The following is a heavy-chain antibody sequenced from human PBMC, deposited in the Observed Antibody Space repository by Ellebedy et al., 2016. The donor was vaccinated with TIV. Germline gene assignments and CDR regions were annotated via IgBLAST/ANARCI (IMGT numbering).Heavy chain of an antibody. Sequence: GESLKISCAASEFTFSGSAMHWVRQASGKGLEWVGRIRSKDNNYATAYAASVKGRFTISSDDSKNTAYLQMNSLKTEDTAVYYCVHIVVVTATGYWGQGTLVTVSS. J-gene: IGHJ4*02. D-gene: IGHD2-21*02. CDR2: IRSKDNNYAT. CDR1: EFTFSGSA. V-gene: IGHV3-73*01. CDR3: VHIVVVTATGY.